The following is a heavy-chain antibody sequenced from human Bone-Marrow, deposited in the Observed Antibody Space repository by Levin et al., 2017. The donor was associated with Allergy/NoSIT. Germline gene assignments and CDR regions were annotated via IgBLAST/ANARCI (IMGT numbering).Heavy chain of an antibody. CDR3: AVDPESGSSWYYRA. Sequence: PSETLSLTCTVSGGSVSSGSYYWSWIRQPPGTGLEWIGYIYYSGSTNYNPSLKSRVTISVDTSKNQFSLKLSSVTAADTAVYYCAVDPESGSSWYYRAWGQGTLVTVSS. D-gene: IGHD6-13*01. CDR1: GGSVSSGSYY. J-gene: IGHJ5*02. V-gene: IGHV4-61*01. CDR2: IYYSGST.